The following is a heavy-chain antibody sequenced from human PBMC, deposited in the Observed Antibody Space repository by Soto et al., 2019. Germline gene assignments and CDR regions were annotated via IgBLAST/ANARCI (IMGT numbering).Heavy chain of an antibody. V-gene: IGHV1-2*04. CDR2: INPNSGGT. CDR3: ARDQKAFCSSTSCYRQEGAWFDS. J-gene: IGHJ5*01. Sequence: QVQLVQSGAEVKKPGASVKVSCKASGYTFTGYYMHWVRQAPGQGLEWMGWINPNSGGTNYAQKFQGWVTVTRDTAISTADMEVSRLENEDTAVNYCARDQKAFCSSTSCYRQEGAWFDSWGQGTLVTVSS. D-gene: IGHD2-2*01. CDR1: GYTFTGYY.